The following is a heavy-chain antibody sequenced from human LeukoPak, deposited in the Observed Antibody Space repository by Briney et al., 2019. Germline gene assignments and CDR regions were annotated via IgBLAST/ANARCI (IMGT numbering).Heavy chain of an antibody. Sequence: GGSLRLSCAASGFTFSSYGLSWVREAPGKGLEWVSAISGSGGSTYYADSVKGRFTISRDNAKNSLYLQMNSLRAEDTAVYYCARDLGTTVTTYLDYWGQGTLVTVSS. D-gene: IGHD4-17*01. J-gene: IGHJ4*02. CDR2: ISGSGGST. V-gene: IGHV3-23*01. CDR1: GFTFSSYG. CDR3: ARDLGTTVTTYLDY.